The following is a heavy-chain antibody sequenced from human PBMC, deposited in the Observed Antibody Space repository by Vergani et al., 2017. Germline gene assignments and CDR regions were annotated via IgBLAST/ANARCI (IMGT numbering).Heavy chain of an antibody. Sequence: QVQLVQSGAEVKKPGSSVKVSCKASGGIFSSSAISWVRQAPGQGLEWMGGIIPIFGIANYAQKFQGRVTITADKSTSTAYMELSSLRSEDTAVYYCARDGGTDIVVVPAAIGPISADAFDIWGQGTMVTVSS. D-gene: IGHD2-2*02. CDR2: IIPIFGIA. V-gene: IGHV1-69*17. J-gene: IGHJ3*02. CDR3: ARDGGTDIVVVPAAIGPISADAFDI. CDR1: GGIFSSSA.